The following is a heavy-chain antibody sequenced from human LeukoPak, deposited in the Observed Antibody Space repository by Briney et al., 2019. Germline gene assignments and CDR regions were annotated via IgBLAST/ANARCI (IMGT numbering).Heavy chain of an antibody. J-gene: IGHJ4*02. CDR3: AKDPRYYYDSSGYYTTYFFDF. CDR1: GFTFSSYG. D-gene: IGHD3-22*01. Sequence: GRSLRLSCVASGFTFSSYGMHWVRQAPGKGLEWVAVMSYDGSNKYYADSVKGRFTISRDNSKNTLYLQMNSLRAEDTAVYYCAKDPRYYYDSSGYYTTYFFDFWGQGTLVTVSS. CDR2: MSYDGSNK. V-gene: IGHV3-30*18.